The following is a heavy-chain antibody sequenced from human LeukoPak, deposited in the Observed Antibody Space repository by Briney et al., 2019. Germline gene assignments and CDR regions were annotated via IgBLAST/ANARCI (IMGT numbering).Heavy chain of an antibody. Sequence: GGSLRLSCAASGFTVSGNYVSWVRQAPGKGLEWVSVIYSGGDTYYADPVKGRFTLSRDNSKNLLYLQMNSLRAEDTAVYYCARGGAARWAGHWGQGTLVTVSS. J-gene: IGHJ4*02. V-gene: IGHV3-53*01. CDR2: IYSGGDT. D-gene: IGHD6-6*01. CDR1: GFTVSGNY. CDR3: ARGGAARWAGH.